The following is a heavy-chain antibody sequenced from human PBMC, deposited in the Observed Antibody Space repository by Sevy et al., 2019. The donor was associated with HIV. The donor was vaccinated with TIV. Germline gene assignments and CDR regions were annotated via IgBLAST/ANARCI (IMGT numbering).Heavy chain of an antibody. CDR2: IDWDDDT. CDR1: GFSLSTRGMR. D-gene: IGHD6-19*01. Sequence: SGPTLVKPTQTLTLTCTFSGFSLSTRGMRVGWIRQPPGKALECLARIDWDDDTFYNKSLKTRLTISKETSKNQVVLTMTSVDPVDTATYYCARIRESSGWFFDYWGQGTLVTVSS. V-gene: IGHV2-70*04. CDR3: ARIRESSGWFFDY. J-gene: IGHJ4*02.